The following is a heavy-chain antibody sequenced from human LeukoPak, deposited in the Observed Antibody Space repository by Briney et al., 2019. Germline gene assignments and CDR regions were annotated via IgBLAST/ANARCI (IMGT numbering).Heavy chain of an antibody. J-gene: IGHJ6*02. D-gene: IGHD4-11*01. Sequence: GGSLRLSCAASAFTISSFAMTWVRQAPGKGLEWVSAISGGGDRTYYADSVKGRFTISRDNSKNTLYLQMNSLRGEDTAVYFCAKGGRGQYYGIDVWGQGTTASVSS. V-gene: IGHV3-23*01. CDR3: AKGGRGQYYGIDV. CDR1: AFTISSFA. CDR2: ISGGGDRT.